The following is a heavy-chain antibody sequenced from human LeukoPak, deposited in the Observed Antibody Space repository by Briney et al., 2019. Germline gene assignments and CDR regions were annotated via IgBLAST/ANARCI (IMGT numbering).Heavy chain of an antibody. CDR1: GFAFSSYA. V-gene: IGHV3-23*01. J-gene: IGHJ5*02. CDR3: ARDVSVVPAATLFDP. D-gene: IGHD2-2*01. CDR2: ISGSGGST. Sequence: GGSLRLSCTASGFAFSSYAMTWVRLAPGKGLEWVSAISGSGGSTYYADSVKGRFTISRDNSKNTLYLQMNSLRAEDTAVYYCARDVSVVPAATLFDPWGQGTLVTVSS.